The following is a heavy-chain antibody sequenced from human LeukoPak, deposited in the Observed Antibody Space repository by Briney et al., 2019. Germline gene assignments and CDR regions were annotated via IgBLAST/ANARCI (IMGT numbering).Heavy chain of an antibody. CDR1: GGSISSYY. CDR2: IYYSGST. V-gene: IGHV4-59*01. D-gene: IGHD6-13*01. CDR3: ARAAAVVLFDY. J-gene: IGHJ4*02. Sequence: PSETLSLTCTVSGGSISSYYWSWIRQPPGKGLEWIGYIYYSGSTNYNPSLKSRVTISVDTSKNQFSLKLSSVTAADTAVYYCARAAAVVLFDYWGQGTLVTVSP.